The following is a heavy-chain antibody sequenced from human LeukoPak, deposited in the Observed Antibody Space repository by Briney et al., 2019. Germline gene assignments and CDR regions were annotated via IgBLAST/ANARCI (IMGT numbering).Heavy chain of an antibody. CDR1: GGSISSYY. J-gene: IGHJ4*02. D-gene: IGHD3-22*01. CDR3: ARDMDSSGYRTPY. V-gene: IGHV4-59*12. Sequence: SETLSLTCTVSGGSISSYYWSWIRQPPGKGLEWIGYIYYSGSTNYNPSLKSRVTISVDTSKNQFSLKLSSVTAADTAVYYCARDMDSSGYRTPYWGQGTLVTVSS. CDR2: IYYSGST.